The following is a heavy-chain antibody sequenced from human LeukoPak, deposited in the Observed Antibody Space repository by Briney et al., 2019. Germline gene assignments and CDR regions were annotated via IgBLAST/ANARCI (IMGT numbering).Heavy chain of an antibody. D-gene: IGHD2/OR15-2a*01. J-gene: IGHJ6*02. Sequence: ASVKVSCKASGYTFTGYYMHWVRQAPGQGLEWMGWINPNSAGTNYAQKFRGRVTMTRDTSISTAYMELSRLRSDDTAVYYCARDRSSTSPSGYGMDVWGQGTTVTVSS. CDR1: GYTFTGYY. CDR2: INPNSAGT. CDR3: ARDRSSTSPSGYGMDV. V-gene: IGHV1-2*02.